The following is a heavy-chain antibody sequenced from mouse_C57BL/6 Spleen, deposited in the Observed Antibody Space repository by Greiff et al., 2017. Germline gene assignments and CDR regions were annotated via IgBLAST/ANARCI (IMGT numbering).Heavy chain of an antibody. CDR1: GFTFSSYG. CDR2: ISSGGSYT. CDR3: TRDYEYRHYYAMDY. D-gene: IGHD2-4*01. J-gene: IGHJ4*01. Sequence: EVNLVDSGGDLVKPGGSLKLSCAASGFTFSSYGMSWVRQTPDKRLEWVATISSGGSYTYYPDSVKGRFTISRDNAKNTLYLQMSSLKSEDTAMYYCTRDYEYRHYYAMDYWGQGTSVTVSS. V-gene: IGHV5-6*01.